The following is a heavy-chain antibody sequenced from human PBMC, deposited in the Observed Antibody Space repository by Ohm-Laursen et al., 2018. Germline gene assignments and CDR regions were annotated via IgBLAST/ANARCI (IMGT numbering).Heavy chain of an antibody. D-gene: IGHD3-22*01. J-gene: IGHJ4*02. CDR2: INHSGST. CDR3: ARLNGSPYYDSSGYYYRFDY. V-gene: IGHV4-34*01. CDR1: GGSFSGYY. Sequence: TLSLTCAVYGGSFSGYYWSWIRQPPGKGLEWIGEINHSGSTNYNPSLKSRVTTSVDTSKNQFSLKLSSVTAADTAVYYCARLNGSPYYDSSGYYYRFDYWGQGTLVTVSS.